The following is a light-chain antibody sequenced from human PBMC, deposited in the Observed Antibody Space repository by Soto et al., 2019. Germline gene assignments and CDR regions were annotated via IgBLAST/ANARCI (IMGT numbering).Light chain of an antibody. Sequence: QSALTQPASVSGSPGQSITISCTGTSSDLGGYNYVSWYQQHPGKAPKLMIYEVSNRPSGVSNRFSGSKSGNTASLTISGLQAEDEADYYCSSHTSSSTLVFGGGTKVTVL. CDR2: EVS. J-gene: IGLJ2*01. CDR3: SSHTSSSTLV. V-gene: IGLV2-14*01. CDR1: SSDLGGYNY.